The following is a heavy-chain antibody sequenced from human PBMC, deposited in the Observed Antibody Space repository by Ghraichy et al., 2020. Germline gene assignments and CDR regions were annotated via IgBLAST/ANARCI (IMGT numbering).Heavy chain of an antibody. J-gene: IGHJ6*02. CDR1: GYTLTELS. CDR3: ATLGDYSYGRGYGMDV. Sequence: ASVKVSCKVSGYTLTELSMHWVRQAPGKGLEWMGGFDPEDGETIYAQKFQGRVTMTEDTSTDTAYMELSSLRSEDTAVYYCATLGDYSYGRGYGMDVWGQGTTVTVSS. V-gene: IGHV1-24*01. D-gene: IGHD5-18*01. CDR2: FDPEDGET.